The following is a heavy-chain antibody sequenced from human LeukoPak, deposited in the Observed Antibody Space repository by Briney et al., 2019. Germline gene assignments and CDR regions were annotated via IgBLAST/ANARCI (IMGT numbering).Heavy chain of an antibody. CDR1: GFIFSSYG. CDR3: AKAVGGVTARVDY. D-gene: IGHD2-21*02. V-gene: IGHV3-23*01. Sequence: PGGSLRLSCAASGFIFSSYGMSWVRQAPGKGLEWVSAISGSGGSTYYADSVKGRFTISRDNSKNTLYLQMNSLRAEDTAVYYCAKAVGGVTARVDYWGQGTLVTVSS. CDR2: ISGSGGST. J-gene: IGHJ4*02.